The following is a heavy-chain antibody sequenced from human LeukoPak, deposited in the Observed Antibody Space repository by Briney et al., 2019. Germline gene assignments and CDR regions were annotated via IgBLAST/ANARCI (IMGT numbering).Heavy chain of an antibody. CDR1: GFTFSSYE. Sequence: PGGSLRLSCAASGFTFSSYEMNWVRQAPGKGLEWISYISSSGSSIYYVDSVKGRFTISRDNAKNSLYLQMNSLRAEDTAVYYCARAAADTIGYFQHWGQGTLVTVSS. J-gene: IGHJ1*01. D-gene: IGHD6-13*01. CDR2: ISSSGSSI. CDR3: ARAAADTIGYFQH. V-gene: IGHV3-48*03.